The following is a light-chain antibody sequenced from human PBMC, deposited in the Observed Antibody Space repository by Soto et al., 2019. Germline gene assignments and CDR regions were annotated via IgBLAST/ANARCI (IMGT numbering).Light chain of an antibody. CDR1: QSVSSN. Sequence: EIVMTQSPATLSVSPGERATLSCRASQSVSSNLAWYQQKPGQAPRLLIYGASTRATGVPARFSGSGSGTEFTLTISSPQSEDFALYYCQQYNNWPYTLGQGTKLEIK. J-gene: IGKJ2*01. CDR2: GAS. V-gene: IGKV3-15*01. CDR3: QQYNNWPYT.